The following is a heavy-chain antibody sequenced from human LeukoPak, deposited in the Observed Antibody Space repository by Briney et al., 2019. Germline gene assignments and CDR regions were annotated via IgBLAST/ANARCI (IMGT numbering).Heavy chain of an antibody. CDR3: ARDRGNSDPGDWFDS. CDR2: IRVSGSAV. CDR1: GFTFNDYY. V-gene: IGHV3-11*01. Sequence: PGGSLRLSCAASGFTFNDYYMSWIRQAPGEGLEGVSYIRVSGSAVYYAASVRGRFTISRDNAKNSLFLQMNGLRAEDTAVYYCARDRGNSDPGDWFDSWGQGTLVTVSS. D-gene: IGHD4-23*01. J-gene: IGHJ5*01.